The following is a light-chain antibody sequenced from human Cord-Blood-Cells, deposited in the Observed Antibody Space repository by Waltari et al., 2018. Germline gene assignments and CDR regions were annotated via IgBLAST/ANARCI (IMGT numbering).Light chain of an antibody. J-gene: IGKJ4*01. V-gene: IGKV3-15*01. CDR3: QQYNNWLT. Sequence: EIVMTQSPATLSVSPGERATLSCRASQSVSSNLAWYQQKPRQAPRLLIYGASTRATGIPARFSGSGSGTEFTLTISSLQSEDFAVYYCQQYNNWLTFGGGTKVEIK. CDR2: GAS. CDR1: QSVSSN.